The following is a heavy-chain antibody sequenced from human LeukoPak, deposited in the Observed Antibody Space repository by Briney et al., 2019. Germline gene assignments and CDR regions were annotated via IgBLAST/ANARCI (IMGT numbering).Heavy chain of an antibody. V-gene: IGHV4-30-2*01. J-gene: IGHJ3*02. Sequence: SQTLSLTCAVSGGSISSGGYSWSWIRQPPGKGLEWIGYIYHSGSTYYNPSPKSRVTISVDRSKNQFSLKLSSVTAADTAVYYCARGLRDDAFDIWGQGTMVTVSS. CDR3: ARGLRDDAFDI. D-gene: IGHD4-17*01. CDR1: GGSISSGGYS. CDR2: IYHSGST.